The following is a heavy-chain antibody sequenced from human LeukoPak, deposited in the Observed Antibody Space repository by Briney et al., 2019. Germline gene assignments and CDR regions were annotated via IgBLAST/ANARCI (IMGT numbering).Heavy chain of an antibody. D-gene: IGHD6-19*01. CDR2: ISAYNGNT. V-gene: IGHV1-18*04. J-gene: IGHJ6*04. Sequence: ASVKVSCKASGYTFTSYGISWVRQAPGQGLEWMGWISAYNGNTNYAQKLQGRVTMTTDTSTSTAYMELRSLRPDDTAVYYCARDFYSSGWYEHYGMDVWGKGTTVTVSS. CDR1: GYTFTSYG. CDR3: ARDFYSSGWYEHYGMDV.